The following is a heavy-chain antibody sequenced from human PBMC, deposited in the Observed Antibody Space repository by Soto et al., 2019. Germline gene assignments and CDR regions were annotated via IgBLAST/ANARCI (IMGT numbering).Heavy chain of an antibody. CDR2: INPNSGGT. V-gene: IGHV1-2*02. Sequence: ASVKASCKASGYTFTGYYMHWVRQAPGQGLEWMGWINPNSGGTNYAQKFQGRVTMTRDTSISTAYMELSRLRSDDTAVYYCARSIAAAGTFDPWGQGTLVTVSS. D-gene: IGHD6-13*01. J-gene: IGHJ5*02. CDR3: ARSIAAAGTFDP. CDR1: GYTFTGYY.